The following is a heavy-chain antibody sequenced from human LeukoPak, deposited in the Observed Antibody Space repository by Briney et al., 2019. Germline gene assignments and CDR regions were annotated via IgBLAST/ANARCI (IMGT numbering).Heavy chain of an antibody. Sequence: PGGSLRLSCAASGFTFSSYAMSWVRQAPGKGLEWVSAISGSGGSTYYADSVKGRFTISRDNSKNTLYLQTNSLRAEDTAVYYCARGVGFSGYVDYWGQGTLVTVSS. V-gene: IGHV3-23*01. J-gene: IGHJ4*02. CDR2: ISGSGGST. CDR1: GFTFSSYA. CDR3: ARGVGFSGYVDY. D-gene: IGHD5-12*01.